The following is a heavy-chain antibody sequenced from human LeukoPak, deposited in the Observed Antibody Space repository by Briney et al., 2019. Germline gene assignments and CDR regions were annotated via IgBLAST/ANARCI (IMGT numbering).Heavy chain of an antibody. CDR1: GFTFSSYW. J-gene: IGHJ6*02. V-gene: IGHV3-7*01. CDR3: AREVDTAMVTESYYYYYYGIDV. D-gene: IGHD5-18*01. Sequence: LSGGSLRLSCAASGFTFSSYWMSWVRQAPGKEVEWVANIKQDGSEKYYVDSVKGRFTISRDNAKNSLYLHMNSLRAEDTAVYYCAREVDTAMVTESYYYYYYGIDVWGQGTTVTVSS. CDR2: IKQDGSEK.